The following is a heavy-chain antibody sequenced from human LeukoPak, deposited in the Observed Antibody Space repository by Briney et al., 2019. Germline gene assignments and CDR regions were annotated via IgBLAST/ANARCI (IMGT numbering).Heavy chain of an antibody. V-gene: IGHV3-21*01. D-gene: IGHD3-10*01. J-gene: IGHJ3*02. CDR2: ISSSSSYI. CDR1: GFTFSSYS. Sequence: GGSLRLSCAASGFTFSSYSMNWVRQAPGKGLEWVSSISSSSSYIYYAASVKGRFTISRDNAKNSLYLQMNSLRAEDTAVYYCARAELLWFGELWERAFDIWGQGTMVTVSS. CDR3: ARAELLWFGELWERAFDI.